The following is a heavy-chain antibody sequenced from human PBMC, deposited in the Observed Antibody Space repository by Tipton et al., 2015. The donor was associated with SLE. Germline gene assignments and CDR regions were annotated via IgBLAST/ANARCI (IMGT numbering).Heavy chain of an antibody. J-gene: IGHJ4*02. CDR1: GFTFSSYA. D-gene: IGHD7-27*01. Sequence: GSLRLSCAASGFTFSSYAMNWVRQAPGKGLEWVSYIRSTGSRIYDADFVKGRFSISRDNAKNSLFLQMNSLTVEDTAIYYCARGGPNWGYYFDLWGQGTLVTVSS. CDR3: ARGGPNWGYYFDL. V-gene: IGHV3-48*03. CDR2: IRSTGSRI.